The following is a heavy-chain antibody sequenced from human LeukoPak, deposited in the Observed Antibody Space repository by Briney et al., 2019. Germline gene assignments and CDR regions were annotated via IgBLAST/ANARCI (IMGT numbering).Heavy chain of an antibody. CDR3: SRRENDY. D-gene: IGHD5-24*01. V-gene: IGHV1-2*06. Sequence: GASVKVSCKAPGYTFSDYYIHWVRRAPGQGLEWMGRINPNSGDTNYAQKFQGRVTMTRDTSISTAYMELTRLTSDDTAVYYCSRRENDYWGQGTLVTVSS. CDR1: GYTFSDYY. CDR2: INPNSGDT. J-gene: IGHJ4*02.